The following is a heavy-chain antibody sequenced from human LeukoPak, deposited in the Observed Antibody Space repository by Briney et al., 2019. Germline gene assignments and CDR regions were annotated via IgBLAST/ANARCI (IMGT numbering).Heavy chain of an antibody. CDR2: IYSGGST. CDR1: GFTVSSNY. J-gene: IGHJ3*02. Sequence: GGSLRLSCAASGFTVSSNYMSWVRQAPGKGLEWVSVIYSGGSTYYADSVKGRFTISRDNSKNTLYLQMNSLRAEDTAVYYCAREYYDSSGLDAFDIWGQGTMVTVSS. D-gene: IGHD3-22*01. V-gene: IGHV3-53*01. CDR3: AREYYDSSGLDAFDI.